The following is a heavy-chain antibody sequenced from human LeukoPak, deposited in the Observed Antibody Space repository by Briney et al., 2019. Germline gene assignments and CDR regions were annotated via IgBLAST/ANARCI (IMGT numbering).Heavy chain of an antibody. CDR3: AREPSQGSGWYVDYYYMDV. Sequence: SETLSLTCTVSGGSINNYFWSWIRQPAGKGLEWIGRIYSSGSTNYNPSLKSRVSMSVDTSKNQVSLRLSSVTAADTAVYYCAREPSQGSGWYVDYYYMDVWGKGTTVTISS. J-gene: IGHJ6*03. CDR1: GGSINNYF. V-gene: IGHV4-4*07. CDR2: IYSSGST. D-gene: IGHD6-19*01.